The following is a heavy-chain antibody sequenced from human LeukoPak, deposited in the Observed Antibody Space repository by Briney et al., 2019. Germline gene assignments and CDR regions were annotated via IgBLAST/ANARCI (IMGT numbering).Heavy chain of an antibody. Sequence: GSSVKVSCKASGGTFSSYAISWVRQAPGQGLEWMGGIIPIFGTANYAQKFQGRVTITTGESTSTAYMELSSLRSEDTAVYYCAGLDVLTGYHYYYYYMDVWGKGTTVTVSS. CDR2: IIPIFGTA. CDR1: GGTFSSYA. D-gene: IGHD3-9*01. J-gene: IGHJ6*03. CDR3: AGLDVLTGYHYYYYYMDV. V-gene: IGHV1-69*05.